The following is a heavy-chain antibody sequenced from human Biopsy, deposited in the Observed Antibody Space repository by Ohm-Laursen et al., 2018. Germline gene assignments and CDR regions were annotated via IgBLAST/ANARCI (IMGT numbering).Heavy chain of an antibody. CDR1: GFTFSDYY. V-gene: IGHV3-11*04. CDR3: ARDSTINTVTTADY. Sequence: SLRLSCAASGFTFSDYYMSWVRQAPGKGLEWVSYITSGGSTTDYADSVKGRFTISRDNSENTVYLQMNSLRAEDTAIYYCARDSTINTVTTADYWGQGTLVTVSS. CDR2: ITSGGSTT. J-gene: IGHJ4*02. D-gene: IGHD4-11*01.